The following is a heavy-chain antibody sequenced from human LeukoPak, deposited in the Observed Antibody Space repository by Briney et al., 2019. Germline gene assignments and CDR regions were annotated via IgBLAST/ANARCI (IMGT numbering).Heavy chain of an antibody. CDR2: FSLNSGSI. D-gene: IGHD3-10*01. CDR1: GFTFDDYA. CDR3: AKDKVWFGEFLRGMDV. Sequence: PGGTLRLSCAASGFTFDDYAMHWVRQAPGKGLEWVSGFSLNSGSIGYAGSVKGRFTISRDNAKNALYLQRNILRSEDTALYYCAKDKVWFGEFLRGMDVWGQGTTVIVCS. J-gene: IGHJ6*02. V-gene: IGHV3-9*01.